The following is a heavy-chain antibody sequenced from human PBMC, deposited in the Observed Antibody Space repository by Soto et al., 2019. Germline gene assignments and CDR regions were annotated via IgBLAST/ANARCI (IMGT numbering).Heavy chain of an antibody. CDR2: VSFSGST. CDR3: ARGKRSIDYYYGMDV. J-gene: IGHJ6*02. V-gene: IGHV4-39*07. CDR1: GGSTASSGYS. Sequence: SETLSLTCNVSGGSTASSGYSWGWVRQPPGEGLQWIGHVSFSGSTNYNPSLKSRVTISVDTSKNQFSLKLSSVTAADTAVYYCARGKRSIDYYYGMDVWGQGTTVTVSS. D-gene: IGHD6-6*01.